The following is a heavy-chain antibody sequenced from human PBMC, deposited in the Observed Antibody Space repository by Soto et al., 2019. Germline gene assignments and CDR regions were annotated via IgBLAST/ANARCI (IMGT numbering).Heavy chain of an antibody. D-gene: IGHD6-19*01. J-gene: IGHJ4*02. V-gene: IGHV3-15*01. Sequence: PGGSLRLSCAASGFTFSNAWMSWVRQAPGKGLEWVGRIKSKTDGGTTDYAAPVKGRFTISRDDSKNTLYLQMNSLKTEDTAVYYCTTRCPGYSSGCVGYWGQGTLVTVSS. CDR2: IKSKTDGGTT. CDR1: GFTFSNAW. CDR3: TTRCPGYSSGCVGY.